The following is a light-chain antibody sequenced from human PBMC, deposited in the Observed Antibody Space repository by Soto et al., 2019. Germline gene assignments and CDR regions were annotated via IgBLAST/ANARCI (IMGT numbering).Light chain of an antibody. Sequence: QSVLTQPPSASGSPGQSVAISCTGTSSDVGGYNYVSWYQQHPGKAPKLMIYDVSNRPSGVSNRFSVSKSGNTASLTISGLQAEDEADYYCSSYTSSSTVFGTGTKVTVL. V-gene: IGLV2-14*01. J-gene: IGLJ1*01. CDR1: SSDVGGYNY. CDR2: DVS. CDR3: SSYTSSSTV.